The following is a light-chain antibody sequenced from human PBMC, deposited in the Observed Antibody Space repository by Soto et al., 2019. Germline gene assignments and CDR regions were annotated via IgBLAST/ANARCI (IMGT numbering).Light chain of an antibody. V-gene: IGKV3D-15*01. CDR2: GAS. CDR3: QQYNNFWT. J-gene: IGKJ1*01. Sequence: EVLMTQSPATLSVSPGGRATLSCRASQSVSNNYLAWYQQKPGQAPRLLIYGASNRATGIPARFSGSGSGTEFTLTISSLQPDDVATYYCQQYNNFWTFGQGTKVDIK. CDR1: QSVSNN.